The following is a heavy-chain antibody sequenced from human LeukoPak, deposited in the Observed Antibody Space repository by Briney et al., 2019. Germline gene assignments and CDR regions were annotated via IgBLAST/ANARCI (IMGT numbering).Heavy chain of an antibody. CDR3: MRGWYGSGWYGGSDRGWFDP. V-gene: IGHV1-8*01. J-gene: IGHJ5*02. D-gene: IGHD6-19*01. CDR2: MNPNSGNT. Sequence: GASVKVSCKASGYTFNSYDINWVRQATGQGLEWMGWMNPNSGNTGYAQRFQGRVTMTRNTSTSTAYMELSSLRSEDTAVYYCMRGWYGSGWYGGSDRGWFDPWGQGTRVTVSS. CDR1: GYTFNSYD.